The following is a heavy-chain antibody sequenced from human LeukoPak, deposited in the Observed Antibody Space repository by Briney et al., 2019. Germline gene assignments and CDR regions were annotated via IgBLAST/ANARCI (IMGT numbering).Heavy chain of an antibody. CDR2: IHYSGST. Sequence: PSETLSLTCTVSGGSISTYYWSWIRQPPGKGLEWIGYIHYSGSTNYNPSFKSRVTISIDTSKNQFSLKLSSVTAADTAVYYCARERGGFLAGVNWFDPWGQGTLVTVSS. D-gene: IGHD6-13*01. V-gene: IGHV4-59*01. J-gene: IGHJ5*02. CDR3: ARERGGFLAGVNWFDP. CDR1: GGSISTYY.